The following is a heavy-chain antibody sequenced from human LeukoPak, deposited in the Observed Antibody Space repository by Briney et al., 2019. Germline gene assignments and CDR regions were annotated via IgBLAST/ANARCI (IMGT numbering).Heavy chain of an antibody. CDR3: ASEYYDYVWGSYRTLYFDY. V-gene: IGHV4-39*01. D-gene: IGHD3-16*02. CDR1: GGSISSNSYY. CDR2: IYYSGST. Sequence: SETLSLTCAVSGGSISSNSYYWGWIRQPPGKGLEWIGSIYYSGSTYYNPSLKSRVTISVDTSKNQFSLKLSSVTAADTAVYYCASEYYDYVWGSYRTLYFDYWGQGTLVTVSS. J-gene: IGHJ4*02.